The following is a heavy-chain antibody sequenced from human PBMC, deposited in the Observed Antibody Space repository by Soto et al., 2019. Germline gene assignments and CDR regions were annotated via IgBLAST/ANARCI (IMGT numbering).Heavy chain of an antibody. Sequence: ASVKVSCKASGYTFTSYGISWVRQAPGQGLEWMGWISAYNGNTNYAQKLQGRVTMTTDTSTSTAYMELRSLRSDDTAVYYCAREWRGYCSGGSCYYRWFEPWGKGTLVTVSS. J-gene: IGHJ5*02. CDR2: ISAYNGNT. CDR1: GYTFTSYG. D-gene: IGHD2-15*01. CDR3: AREWRGYCSGGSCYYRWFEP. V-gene: IGHV1-18*01.